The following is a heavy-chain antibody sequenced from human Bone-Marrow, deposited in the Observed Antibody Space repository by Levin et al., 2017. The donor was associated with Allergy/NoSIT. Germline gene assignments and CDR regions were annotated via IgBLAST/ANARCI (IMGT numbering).Heavy chain of an antibody. CDR1: GYSFTDYG. CDR2: ISGDNGNT. J-gene: IGHJ4*02. V-gene: IGHV1-18*01. Sequence: ASVKVSCYTSGYSFTDYGITWVRQAPGQGLEWMGWISGDNGNTHHLERFQGRVTMTRDTTARRAYIELRNLRSDDAAVYYCAKYSSSSSADEHWGQGTLVTVSS. D-gene: IGHD6-6*01. CDR3: AKYSSSSSADEH.